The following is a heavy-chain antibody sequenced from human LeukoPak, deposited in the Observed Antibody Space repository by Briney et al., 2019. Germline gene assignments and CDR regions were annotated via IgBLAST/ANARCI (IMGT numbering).Heavy chain of an antibody. CDR2: ISSSGSTI. Sequence: GGSLRLSCAASGFTFSSYEMNWVRQAPGKGLEWVSYISSSGSTIYYADSVKGRFTISRDNAENSLYLQMNSLRAEDTAVYYCARSYLTTGPDYYYYYGMDVWGQGTTVTVSS. D-gene: IGHD4-11*01. CDR1: GFTFSSYE. V-gene: IGHV3-48*03. CDR3: ARSYLTTGPDYYYYYGMDV. J-gene: IGHJ6*02.